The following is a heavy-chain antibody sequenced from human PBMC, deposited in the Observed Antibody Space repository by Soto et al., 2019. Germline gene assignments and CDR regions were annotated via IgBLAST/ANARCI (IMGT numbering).Heavy chain of an antibody. D-gene: IGHD1-26*01. CDR3: AAGGGSYYATSQVFDY. Sequence: ASVKVSCKASGYTFTSYYMHWVRQAPGQGLGWMGIINPSGGSTSYAQEFQGRVTMTRDTSTSTVYMELSSLRSEDTAVYYCAAGGGSYYATSQVFDYWGQGTLVTVSS. V-gene: IGHV1-46*01. CDR1: GYTFTSYY. CDR2: INPSGGST. J-gene: IGHJ4*02.